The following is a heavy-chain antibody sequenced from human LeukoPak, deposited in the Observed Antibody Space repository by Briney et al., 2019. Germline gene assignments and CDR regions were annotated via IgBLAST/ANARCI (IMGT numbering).Heavy chain of an antibody. D-gene: IGHD6-13*01. Sequence: AGGSLRLSCAASGFTFSSYGMHWVRQAPGKGLEWVGRIKSKTDGGTTDYAAPVKGRFTISRDDSKNTLYLQMNSLKTEDTAVYYCTTAYSSSWYFDYWGQGTLVTVSS. V-gene: IGHV3-15*01. J-gene: IGHJ4*02. CDR2: IKSKTDGGTT. CDR3: TTAYSSSWYFDY. CDR1: GFTFSSYG.